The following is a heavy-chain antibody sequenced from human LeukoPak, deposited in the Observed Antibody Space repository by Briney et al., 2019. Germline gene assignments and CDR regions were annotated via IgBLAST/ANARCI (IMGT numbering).Heavy chain of an antibody. CDR1: GYTFTSYA. CDR3: ARGELLLWFGELLTGSDNWFDP. V-gene: IGHV1-3*01. J-gene: IGHJ5*02. D-gene: IGHD3-10*01. CDR2: INAGNGNT. Sequence: GASVKVSCKASGYTFTSYAMHWVRQAPGQRLEWMGWINAGNGNTKYSQKFQGRVTITRDTSASTAYMELSSLRSEDTAVYYCARGELLLWFGELLTGSDNWFDPWGQGTLVTVSS.